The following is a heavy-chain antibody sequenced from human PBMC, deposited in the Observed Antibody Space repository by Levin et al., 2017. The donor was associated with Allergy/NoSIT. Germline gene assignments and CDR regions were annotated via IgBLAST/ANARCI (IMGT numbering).Heavy chain of an antibody. Sequence: GESLKISCAASGFTVSSKYMTWVRQAPGKGLEWVSVIYSGGSTYYADSVKGRFTISRDNSENTLYLQMNTLRAEDTAVYYCARGFSYDTSTYSNGHIDYWGQGTLVTVSS. CDR3: ARGFSYDTSTYSNGHIDY. CDR1: GFTVSSKY. CDR2: IYSGGST. J-gene: IGHJ4*02. V-gene: IGHV3-66*01. D-gene: IGHD3-22*01.